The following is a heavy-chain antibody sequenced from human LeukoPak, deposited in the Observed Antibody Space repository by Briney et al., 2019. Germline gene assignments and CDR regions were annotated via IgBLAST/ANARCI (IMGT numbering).Heavy chain of an antibody. V-gene: IGHV4-59*08. CDR1: GGSISSYS. D-gene: IGHD6-13*01. CDR3: ARRIAAAGTEDNWFDP. Sequence: SETLSLTCTVSGGSISSYSWSWIRQPPGKGLEWIGFIYYSGSTNYNPSLKSRVTISIDTSKNQFSLKLSSVTAADTAVYYCARRIAAAGTEDNWFDPWGQGTLVTVSS. J-gene: IGHJ5*02. CDR2: IYYSGST.